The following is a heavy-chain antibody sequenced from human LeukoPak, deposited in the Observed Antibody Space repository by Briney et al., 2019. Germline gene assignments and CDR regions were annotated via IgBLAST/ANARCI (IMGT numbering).Heavy chain of an antibody. CDR2: IRYDGSNK. D-gene: IGHD5-18*01. V-gene: IGHV3-30*02. Sequence: GGSLRLSCAASGFTFSSYGMHWVRQAPGKGLEWVAFIRYDGSNKYYADSVKGRFTISRDNSKNTRYLQMNRLRAEDTAVYYCAKERDTAMVTIDYWGQGTLVTVSS. J-gene: IGHJ4*02. CDR1: GFTFSSYG. CDR3: AKERDTAMVTIDY.